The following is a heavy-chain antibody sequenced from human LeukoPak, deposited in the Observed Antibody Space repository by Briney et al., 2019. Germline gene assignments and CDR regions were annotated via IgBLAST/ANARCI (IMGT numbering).Heavy chain of an antibody. CDR2: IWYDGSNK. CDR1: GFTFSSYG. CDR3: ARLHPDSSGWYPFDY. D-gene: IGHD6-19*01. V-gene: IGHV3-33*01. J-gene: IGHJ4*02. Sequence: GRSLRLSCAASGFTFSSYGMHWVRQAPGKGLEWVAVIWYDGSNKYYADSVKGRITISRDNSKNTLYLQMNSLRAEDTAVYYCARLHPDSSGWYPFDYWGQGTLVTVSS.